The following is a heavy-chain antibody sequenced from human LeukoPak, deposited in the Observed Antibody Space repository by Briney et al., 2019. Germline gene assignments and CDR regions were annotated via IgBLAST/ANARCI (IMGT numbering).Heavy chain of an antibody. V-gene: IGHV4-4*02. D-gene: IGHD3-10*01. CDR2: IHHSGGT. J-gene: IGHJ4*02. CDR3: ARAGGVLGYFDY. Sequence: SWVRQPPGKGLEWIGEIHHSGGTNYNPSLKSRVTMSLDNSNNHFSLRLSSATAADTAVYYCARAGGVLGYFDYWGRGTLVTVSS.